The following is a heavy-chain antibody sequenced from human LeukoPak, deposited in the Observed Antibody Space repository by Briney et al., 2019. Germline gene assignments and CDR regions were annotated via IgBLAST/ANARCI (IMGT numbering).Heavy chain of an antibody. D-gene: IGHD3-22*01. CDR2: INGSGGRT. CDR1: GFTFSSYA. J-gene: IGHJ4*02. CDR3: ARVRSSGSPLDY. Sequence: GGSLRLSCAASGFTFSSYAMNWVRQAPGKGLEWVSTINGSGGRTYYADSVKGRFTISRDNVKNSLYLQMNTLRAEDTAVYYCARVRSSGSPLDYWGQGTLVTVSS. V-gene: IGHV3-23*01.